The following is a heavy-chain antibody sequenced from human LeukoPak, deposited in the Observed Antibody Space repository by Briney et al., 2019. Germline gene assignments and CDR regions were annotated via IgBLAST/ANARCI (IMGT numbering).Heavy chain of an antibody. Sequence: ASVKVSCKASGYTFSSYGIIWVRQAPGQGLEWMGWVNGYNGNTDYAQKFQGRVAMTRDTSTSTAYVELTSLRSDDTAVYYCARDGGGSYYSDWGQGTLVTVSS. CDR2: VNGYNGNT. CDR3: ARDGGGSYYSD. CDR1: GYTFSSYG. V-gene: IGHV1-18*01. D-gene: IGHD1-26*01. J-gene: IGHJ4*02.